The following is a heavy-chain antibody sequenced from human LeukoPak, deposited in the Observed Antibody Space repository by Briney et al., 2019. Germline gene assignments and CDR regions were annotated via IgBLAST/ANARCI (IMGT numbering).Heavy chain of an antibody. V-gene: IGHV3-48*03. Sequence: GGSLRLSCAASGFTFSSYEMNWVRQAPGKVLEWVSYISSSGSTIYYADSVKGRFTISRDNAKNSLYLQMNSLRAEDTAVYYCARASSSSWYDAFDIWGQGTMVTVSS. J-gene: IGHJ3*02. CDR2: ISSSGSTI. CDR3: ARASSSSWYDAFDI. CDR1: GFTFSSYE. D-gene: IGHD6-13*01.